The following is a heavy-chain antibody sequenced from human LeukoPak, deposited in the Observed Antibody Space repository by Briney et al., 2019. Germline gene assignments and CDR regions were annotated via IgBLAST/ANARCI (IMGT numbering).Heavy chain of an antibody. CDR3: ARDSSGYPQTFDY. Sequence: GGSLRLSCAASGFTFDDYGMSWVRQAPGKGLEWVSGINWNGGSTGYADSGKGRFTISRDKAKNSLYLKMNSLRAEDTALYYCARDSSGYPQTFDYWGQGTLVTVSS. CDR1: GFTFDDYG. J-gene: IGHJ4*02. D-gene: IGHD3-22*01. V-gene: IGHV3-20*04. CDR2: INWNGGST.